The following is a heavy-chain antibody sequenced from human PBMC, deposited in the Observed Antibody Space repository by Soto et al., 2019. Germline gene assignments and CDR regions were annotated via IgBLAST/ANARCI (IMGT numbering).Heavy chain of an antibody. CDR3: ALTTVTADFDY. D-gene: IGHD4-17*01. V-gene: IGHV3-48*01. J-gene: IGHJ4*02. CDR2: ISSSSSGI. CDR1: GFTFSSYS. Sequence: LRLSCAASGFTFSSYSMNWVRQAPGKGLEWLSYISSSSSGIHYSDSVKGRFTISRDNAKNSLYLQMNSLRAEDTAVYYCALTTVTADFDYWGQGTLVTVSS.